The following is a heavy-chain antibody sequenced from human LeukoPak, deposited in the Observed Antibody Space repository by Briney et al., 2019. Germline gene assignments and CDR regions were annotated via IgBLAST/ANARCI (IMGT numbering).Heavy chain of an antibody. CDR3: AKAAYGDYVNWFDP. V-gene: IGHV3-23*01. CDR2: IGGIGAST. CDR1: GFTFSSHA. Sequence: GRSLRLSCAASGFTFSSHAMNWVRHAPGKGLEWVSSIGGIGASTYYADSVKGRFTISRDNSKNTLYLQMNSLNAEDTALYYCAKAAYGDYVNWFDPWGQGILVIVSS. D-gene: IGHD4-17*01. J-gene: IGHJ5*02.